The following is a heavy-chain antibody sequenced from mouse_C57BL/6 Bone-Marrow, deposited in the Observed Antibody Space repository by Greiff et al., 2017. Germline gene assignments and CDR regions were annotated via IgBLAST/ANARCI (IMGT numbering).Heavy chain of an antibody. D-gene: IGHD3-1*01. CDR1: GYTFTSYW. CDR2: IDPSDSET. V-gene: IGHV1-52*01. J-gene: IGHJ1*03. CDR3: AKNLGSVDV. Sequence: VQLQQPGAELVRPGSSVKLSCKASGYTFTSYWMHWVKQRPVQGLEWIGNIDPSDSETHYNQKFKDKATLTVDTSSSTAYMQLSSLTSEDSAVYYCAKNLGSVDVWGTGTTVTVSS.